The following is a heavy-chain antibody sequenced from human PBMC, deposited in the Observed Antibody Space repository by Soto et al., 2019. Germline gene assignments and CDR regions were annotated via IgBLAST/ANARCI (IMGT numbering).Heavy chain of an antibody. J-gene: IGHJ6*02. Sequence: GGSLRLSCAASGFTFSGSAMHWVRQASGKGLEWVGRIRSKANSYATAYAASVKGRFTISRDDSKNTAYLQMNSLKTEDTAVYYCTSIDDFWSGYSQNPYYYGMDVWGQGTTVTVSS. CDR2: IRSKANSYAT. CDR1: GFTFSGSA. D-gene: IGHD3-3*01. V-gene: IGHV3-73*01. CDR3: TSIDDFWSGYSQNPYYYGMDV.